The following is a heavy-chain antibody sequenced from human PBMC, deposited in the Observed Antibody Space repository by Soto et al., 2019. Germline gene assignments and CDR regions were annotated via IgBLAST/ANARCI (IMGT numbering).Heavy chain of an antibody. CDR1: GFTVSNNY. J-gene: IGHJ4*02. CDR3: AGRPGGGGY. V-gene: IGHV3-53*01. CDR2: IYSGGYT. Sequence: EVQLVESGGGLIQPGGSLRLSCAVSGFTVSNNYMSWVRQAPGKGLEGVSVIYSGGYTAYGDSVKGRFPISRDNSKNTLFLIINSLGAQARACFYWAGRPGGGGYWGQGTLVTVSS. D-gene: IGHD3-10*01.